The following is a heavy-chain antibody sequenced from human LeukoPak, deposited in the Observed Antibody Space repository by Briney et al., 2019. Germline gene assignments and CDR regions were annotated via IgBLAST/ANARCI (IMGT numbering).Heavy chain of an antibody. Sequence: GGSLRLSCAASGFTFSSYSMNWVRQAPGKGLEWVAFIQYNGTTKDYADSVKGRFTISRDNSKNTVSLQMNSLTAEDTALYYCAKDIRRGYNFGYDQFAYWGQGTLVTVSS. J-gene: IGHJ4*02. D-gene: IGHD5-18*01. CDR1: GFTFSSYS. CDR3: AKDIRRGYNFGYDQFAY. V-gene: IGHV3-30*02. CDR2: IQYNGTTK.